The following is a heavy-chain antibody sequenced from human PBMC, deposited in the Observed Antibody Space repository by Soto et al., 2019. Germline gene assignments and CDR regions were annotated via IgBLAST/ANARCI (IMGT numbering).Heavy chain of an antibody. CDR1: GYTFASCY. V-gene: IGHV1-46*01. D-gene: IGHD2-21*02. J-gene: IGHJ4*02. CDR3: ASPARAYCGGDCQFDY. Sequence: ASVKVSCKASGYTFASCYMHWVRQAPGQGLEWMGIINPSGGSTSYAQKFQGRVTMTRDTSTSTVYMELSSLRSEDTAVYYCASPARAYCGGDCQFDYWGQGTLVTVSS. CDR2: INPSGGST.